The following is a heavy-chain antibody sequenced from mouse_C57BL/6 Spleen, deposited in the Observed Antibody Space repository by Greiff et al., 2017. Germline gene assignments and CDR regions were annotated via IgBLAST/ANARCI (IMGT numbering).Heavy chain of an antibody. CDR2: IHPNSGST. CDR1: GYTFTSYW. D-gene: IGHD2-3*01. Sequence: QVQLQQPGAELVKPGASVKLSCKASGYTFTSYWMHWVKQRPGQGLEWIGMIHPNSGSTNYNEKFKSKATLTVDKASSTAYMQLSSLPAEDSAVYYCARSEEGDGYYPHYAMDYWGQGTKVT. J-gene: IGHJ4*01. V-gene: IGHV1-64*01. CDR3: ARSEEGDGYYPHYAMDY.